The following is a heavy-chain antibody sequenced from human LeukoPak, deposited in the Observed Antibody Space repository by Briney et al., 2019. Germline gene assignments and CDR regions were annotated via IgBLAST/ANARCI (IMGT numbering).Heavy chain of an antibody. CDR1: GFTFRDYA. CDR3: TRVGYDAWGDY. CDR2: ISSKAYGGTT. J-gene: IGHJ4*02. D-gene: IGHD5-12*01. Sequence: PGGSLTLSCTASGFTFRDYALSWVRQPPGKGLEGVGFISSKAYGGTTESAASVKGRFTISRDDSKSIAYLQMNSLKTEYTAVYYCTRVGYDAWGDYWGQGTLVTVSS. V-gene: IGHV3-49*04.